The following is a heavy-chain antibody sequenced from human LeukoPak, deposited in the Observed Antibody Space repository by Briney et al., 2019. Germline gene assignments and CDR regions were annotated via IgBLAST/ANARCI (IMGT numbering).Heavy chain of an antibody. D-gene: IGHD3-22*01. J-gene: IGHJ5*02. V-gene: IGHV4-38-2*01. Sequence: SETLSLTCGVSGSSVSSGYYWGWILQPPGKGLVWIGSIYQSGTTYYNPSSKSRLTRSLDTSKPQCSLKLSSVTAANTAVYYCARHLYYYESWFVPWGQGTLVTVSS. CDR1: GSSVSSGYY. CDR2: IYQSGTT. CDR3: ARHLYYYESWFVP.